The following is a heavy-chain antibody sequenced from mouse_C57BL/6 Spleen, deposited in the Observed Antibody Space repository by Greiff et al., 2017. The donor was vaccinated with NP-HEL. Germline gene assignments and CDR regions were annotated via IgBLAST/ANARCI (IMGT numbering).Heavy chain of an antibody. J-gene: IGHJ4*01. CDR2: ISNGGGST. Sequence: EVMLVESGGGLVQPGGSLKLSCAASGFTFSDYYMYWVRQTPEKRLEWVAYISNGGGSTYYPDTVKGRFTISRDNAKNTLYLQMSRLKSEDTAMYYCAPGAMDYWGQGTSVTVSS. V-gene: IGHV5-12*01. CDR1: GFTFSDYY. CDR3: APGAMDY.